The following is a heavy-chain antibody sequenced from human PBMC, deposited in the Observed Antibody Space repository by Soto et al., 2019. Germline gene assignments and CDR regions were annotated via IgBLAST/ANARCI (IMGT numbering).Heavy chain of an antibody. CDR3: ARDQQDGYNFAY. CDR1: GYTFTSYA. CDR2: INPSNGKA. D-gene: IGHD5-12*01. V-gene: IGHV1-3*01. Sequence: ATATLSCKASGYTFTSYAMNWVRQAPGQRLEWMGWINPSNGKAKYAQKFQGRVTITTDESTSTAYMELSSLRSEDTAVCYCARDQQDGYNFAYWGQGTLVTVSS. J-gene: IGHJ4*02.